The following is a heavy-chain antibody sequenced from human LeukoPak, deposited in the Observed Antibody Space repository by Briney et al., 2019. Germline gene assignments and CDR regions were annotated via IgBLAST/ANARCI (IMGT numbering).Heavy chain of an antibody. D-gene: IGHD3-10*01. J-gene: IGHJ4*02. CDR2: VSKDGSAT. V-gene: IGHV3-30*03. Sequence: PGRSLRISCAASGFIFDGYAMNWVRQAPGKGLEWVAQVSKDGSATFYADSVRGRFTISRDNSKHTLSLQMDNLRVDDTAVYFCATGRVQLDYWGQGALVSVSS. CDR1: GFIFDGYA. CDR3: ATGRVQLDY.